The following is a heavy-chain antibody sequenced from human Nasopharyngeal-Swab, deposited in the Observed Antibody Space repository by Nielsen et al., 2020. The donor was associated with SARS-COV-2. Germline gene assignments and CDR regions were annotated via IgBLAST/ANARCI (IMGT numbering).Heavy chain of an antibody. CDR2: IYSGGSST. CDR1: GFTFSSYA. V-gene: IGHV3-23*03. J-gene: IGHJ4*02. Sequence: GESLKISCAASGFTFSSYAMSWVRRAPGKGLEWVSVIYSGGSSTYYADSVKGRFTISRDNSKNTLYLQMNSLRAEDTAVYYCAKVASSSWYNYFDYWGQGTLVTVSS. CDR3: AKVASSSWYNYFDY. D-gene: IGHD6-13*01.